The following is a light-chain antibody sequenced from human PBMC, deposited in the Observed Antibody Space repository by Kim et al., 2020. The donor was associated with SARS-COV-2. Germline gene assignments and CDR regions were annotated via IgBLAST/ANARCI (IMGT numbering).Light chain of an antibody. Sequence: SYELTQPPSVSVSPGQTASITCTGDKLGDKYACWYQQQPGQSPVLVIYQDSKRPSGIPERFSGSNTGNTATLTISGTQAMDEADLYCQAWDSSIVVFGG. CDR3: QAWDSSIVV. CDR1: KLGDKY. J-gene: IGLJ2*01. CDR2: QDS. V-gene: IGLV3-1*01.